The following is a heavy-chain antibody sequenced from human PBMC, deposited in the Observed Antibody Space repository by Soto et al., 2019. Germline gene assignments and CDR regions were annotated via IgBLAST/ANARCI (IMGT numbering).Heavy chain of an antibody. V-gene: IGHV4-61*01. J-gene: IGHJ5*02. CDR3: ASGGFTGVGWFDP. CDR2: IYYSGTT. Sequence: QVQLQESGPGLVKPSETLSLTCTVSGGSVSSGSYYWSWIRQPPGKGLEWIGYIYYSGTTNYNPSLKSRVTISEDTSKNQFSLKLSLVTAADTAVYYCASGGFTGVGWFDPWGQGTLVTVSS. CDR1: GGSVSSGSYY. D-gene: IGHD3-10*01.